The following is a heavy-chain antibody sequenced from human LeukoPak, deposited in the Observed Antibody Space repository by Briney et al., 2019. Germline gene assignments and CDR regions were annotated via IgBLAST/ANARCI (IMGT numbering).Heavy chain of an antibody. Sequence: GGSLRLSCAASGFFFSSYTMNWVRQAPGKGLEWVSSISSSSSYIYYADSLKGRFTISRDNAKNSLYLQMNSLRAEDTAVYYCARDGRRRDYCDSGSCYWYFDLWGRGTLVTVSS. J-gene: IGHJ2*01. V-gene: IGHV3-21*01. CDR1: GFFFSSYT. CDR2: ISSSSSYI. CDR3: ARDGRRRDYCDSGSCYWYFDL. D-gene: IGHD2-15*01.